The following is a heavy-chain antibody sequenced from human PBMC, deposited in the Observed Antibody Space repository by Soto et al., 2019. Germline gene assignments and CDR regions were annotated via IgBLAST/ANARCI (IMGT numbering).Heavy chain of an antibody. CDR3: TTGHY. CDR1: GFTFSNMW. J-gene: IGHJ4*02. Sequence: GGSLRLSCTASGFTFSNMWMSWVRQAPGKGLEWVGRIKDKTDGGTTDYAAPVKGRFAISRDDSKSRLYLQMNSLKTDDKAVYYCTTGHYWGQGTLVTVSS. V-gene: IGHV3-15*01. CDR2: IKDKTDGGTT.